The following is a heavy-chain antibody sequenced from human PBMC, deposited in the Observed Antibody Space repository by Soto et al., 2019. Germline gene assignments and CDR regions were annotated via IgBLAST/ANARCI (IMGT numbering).Heavy chain of an antibody. Sequence: LCLTCTVSGGSISSVDYYWSWIRQPPGKSLEWIGYIYYSGNTYYNPSLKSRVTISVDTSKNQFSLKLSSVTAADTAVYYCARALIQLWPHYYYGMDVWGQGTTVTVSS. V-gene: IGHV4-30-4*01. CDR2: IYYSGNT. CDR3: ARALIQLWPHYYYGMDV. CDR1: GGSISSVDYY. D-gene: IGHD5-18*01. J-gene: IGHJ6*02.